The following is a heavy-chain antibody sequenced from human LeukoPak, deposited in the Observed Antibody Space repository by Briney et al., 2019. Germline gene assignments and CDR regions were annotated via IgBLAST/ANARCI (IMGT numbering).Heavy chain of an antibody. D-gene: IGHD3-9*01. Sequence: PGGSLRLSCAASGFTFSSYAMSWVRQAPGKGLEWVSSISSSSSYIYYADSVKGRFTISRDNSKNTLYLQMNSLRAEDTAVYYCAKGSHYDILTGYCYFDYWGQGTLVTVSS. J-gene: IGHJ4*02. CDR2: ISSSSSYI. CDR1: GFTFSSYA. CDR3: AKGSHYDILTGYCYFDY. V-gene: IGHV3-23*01.